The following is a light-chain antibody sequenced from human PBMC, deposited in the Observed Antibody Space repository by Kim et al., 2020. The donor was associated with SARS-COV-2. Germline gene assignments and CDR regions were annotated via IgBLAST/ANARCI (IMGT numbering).Light chain of an antibody. CDR1: NIGSKN. Sequence: ALGQTARITCGGNNIGSKNVHWYQQKPGQAPVLVIYRDSNRPSGIPERFSGSNSGNTATLTISRAQAGDEADYYCQVWDSSTVVFGGGTQLTVL. V-gene: IGLV3-9*01. J-gene: IGLJ2*01. CDR2: RDS. CDR3: QVWDSSTVV.